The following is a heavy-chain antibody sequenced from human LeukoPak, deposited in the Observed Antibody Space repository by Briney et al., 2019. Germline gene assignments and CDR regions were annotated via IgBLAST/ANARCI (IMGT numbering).Heavy chain of an antibody. D-gene: IGHD6-13*01. CDR1: GHNFASYW. J-gene: IGHJ4*02. V-gene: IGHV5-51*01. Sequence: GESLKISCKGSGHNFASYWIGWVRQMPGKGLECMGIIYPGDSDTKYSPSFQGQVTISADKSINTAYLQWSSLEASDTAIYYCARRPAYTKSWFYWGQGTLVTVSS. CDR2: IYPGDSDT. CDR3: ARRPAYTKSWFY.